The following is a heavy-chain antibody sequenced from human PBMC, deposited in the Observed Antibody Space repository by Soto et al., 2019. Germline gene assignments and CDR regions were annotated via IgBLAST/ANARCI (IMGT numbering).Heavy chain of an antibody. Sequence: SETLSLTCTVSGGSISSYYWSWIRQPPGKGLEWIGYIYYSGSTNYNPSLKSRVTISVDTSKNQFSLKLSSVTAADTAVYYCAREDVDTAMAYYFDYWGQGTLVTVSS. CDR3: AREDVDTAMAYYFDY. D-gene: IGHD5-18*01. CDR2: IYYSGST. J-gene: IGHJ4*02. V-gene: IGHV4-59*01. CDR1: GGSISSYY.